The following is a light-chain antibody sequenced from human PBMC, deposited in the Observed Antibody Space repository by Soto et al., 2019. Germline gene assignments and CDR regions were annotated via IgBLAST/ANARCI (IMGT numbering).Light chain of an antibody. CDR3: QQSYKIPPT. V-gene: IGKV1-39*01. CDR2: SAS. CDR1: QTIPTY. J-gene: IGKJ2*01. Sequence: DIQMAQSPSSLSASVRDRVTITCRANQTIPTYLNWYQHKPGKAPKLLIFSASTLQSGVSSRFSGSGSGTDFTLTINSLQPEDFASYYCQQSYKIPPTFGQGTKVEIK.